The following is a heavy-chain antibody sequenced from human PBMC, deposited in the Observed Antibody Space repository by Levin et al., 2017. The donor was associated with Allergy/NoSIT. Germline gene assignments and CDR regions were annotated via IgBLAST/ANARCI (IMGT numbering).Heavy chain of an antibody. J-gene: IGHJ4*02. CDR1: GFTFSSYW. V-gene: IGHV3-74*01. D-gene: IGHD3-10*01. CDR2: INSDGSST. Sequence: GGSLRLSCAASGFTFSSYWMHWVRQAPGKGLVWVSRINSDGSSTSYADSVKGRFTISRDNAKNTLYLQMNSLRAEDTAVYYCARSVRGAVYFDYWGQGTLVTVSS. CDR3: ARSVRGAVYFDY.